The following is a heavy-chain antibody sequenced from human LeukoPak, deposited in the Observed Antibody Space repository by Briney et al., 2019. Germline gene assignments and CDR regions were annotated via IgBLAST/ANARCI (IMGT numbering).Heavy chain of an antibody. V-gene: IGHV1-69*05. CDR2: IIPIFGTA. Sequence: SVKVSCEASGGTFSSYAICWVRQAPGQGLEWMGRIIPIFGTANYAQKFQGRVTITTDESTSTAYMELSSLRSEDTAVYYCARTAQYSSGYPYYFDYWGQGTLVTVSS. CDR1: GGTFSSYA. D-gene: IGHD3-22*01. CDR3: ARTAQYSSGYPYYFDY. J-gene: IGHJ4*02.